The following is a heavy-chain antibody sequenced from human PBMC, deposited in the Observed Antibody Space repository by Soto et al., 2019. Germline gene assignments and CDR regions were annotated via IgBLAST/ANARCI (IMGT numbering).Heavy chain of an antibody. CDR3: ARHSSWRTSVYPY. J-gene: IGHJ4*02. CDR1: GYIFTSDW. Sequence: GESLRISCKGSGYIFTSDWIGWVRQMPGKGLEWMGIIYPSDSDTRYSPSFQGQVTISADKSISTAYLQWSSLKASDTAMYYCARHSSWRTSVYPYWGQGTLVSVSS. V-gene: IGHV5-51*01. D-gene: IGHD6-6*01. CDR2: IYPSDSDT.